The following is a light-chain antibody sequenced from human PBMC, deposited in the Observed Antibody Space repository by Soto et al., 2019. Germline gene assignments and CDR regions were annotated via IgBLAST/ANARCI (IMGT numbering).Light chain of an antibody. CDR1: QSISTY. CDR2: AAS. CDR3: QQNYSIPIT. V-gene: IGKV1-39*01. Sequence: DIQMTQSPSSLSASIGDRVTITCRASQSISTYLNWYHQKPGKAPDLLIYAASSLKSGVPSRFSGSGSGTHFTLTITGLQPADFATYYCQQNYSIPITFGQGTR. J-gene: IGKJ5*01.